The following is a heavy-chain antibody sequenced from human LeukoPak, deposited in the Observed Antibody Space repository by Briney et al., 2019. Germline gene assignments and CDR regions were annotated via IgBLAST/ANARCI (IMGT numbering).Heavy chain of an antibody. V-gene: IGHV1-18*01. Sequence: ASVKVSCKASGYTFTSYGISWVRQAPGQGLEWMGWISAYNGNTNYAQKLQGRVTMTTDTSTSTAYMELRSLRSDDTAVYYCARGAYSGSYFYWYLDLWGRGTLVTVSS. J-gene: IGHJ2*01. CDR1: GYTFTSYG. D-gene: IGHD1-26*01. CDR2: ISAYNGNT. CDR3: ARGAYSGSYFYWYLDL.